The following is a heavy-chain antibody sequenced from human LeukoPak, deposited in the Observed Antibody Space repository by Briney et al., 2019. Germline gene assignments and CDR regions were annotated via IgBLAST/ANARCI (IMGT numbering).Heavy chain of an antibody. Sequence: NPSETLSLTCTVSAYSITRGYYWGWLRQPPGKGLEWIGSIYHSGITHYNPSLKSRVTISADTSKNQISLKLSSVTAADTAVYYCARSYDSSGHYSPSDYWGQGTLVTVSS. CDR2: IYHSGIT. V-gene: IGHV4-38-2*02. CDR1: AYSITRGYY. D-gene: IGHD3-22*01. CDR3: ARSYDSSGHYSPSDY. J-gene: IGHJ4*02.